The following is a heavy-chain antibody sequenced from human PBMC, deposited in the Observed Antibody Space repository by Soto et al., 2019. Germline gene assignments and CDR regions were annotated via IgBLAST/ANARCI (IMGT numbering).Heavy chain of an antibody. Sequence: PGGSLRLSCAASGFTFSSYDMRWVRQATGKGLEWVSASGTAGDTYYPGSVKGRFTISRDNAKNPLYLPMNSLRAEDTAVYYCERDSSSRLAGSYYDFWDYYYYYMDVWGKGTSVTVSS. CDR2: SGTAGDT. D-gene: IGHD3-3*01. CDR1: GFTFSSYD. CDR3: ERDSSSRLAGSYYDFWDYYYYYMDV. V-gene: IGHV3-13*01. J-gene: IGHJ6*03.